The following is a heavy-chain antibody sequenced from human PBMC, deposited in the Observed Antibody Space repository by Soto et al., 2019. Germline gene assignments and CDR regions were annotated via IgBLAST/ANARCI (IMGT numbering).Heavy chain of an antibody. D-gene: IGHD4-4*01. CDR1: GFTFRFYD. Sequence: QVQLVESGGGVVQPGRSLRLSCATSGFTFRFYDMHWVRQAPGKGLEWVAIISRDGNNKDYGDSVKGRFTISRDNSKNTLYLQMNSLRGEDTAVYYCAKDAYTPIRTTAHDSGGPDHWGRGTLVTVSS. CDR2: ISRDGNNK. J-gene: IGHJ4*02. CDR3: AKDAYTPIRTTAHDSGGPDH. V-gene: IGHV3-30*18.